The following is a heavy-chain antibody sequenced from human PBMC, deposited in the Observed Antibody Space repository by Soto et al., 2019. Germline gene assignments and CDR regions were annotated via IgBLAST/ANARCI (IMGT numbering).Heavy chain of an antibody. V-gene: IGHV1-18*04. CDR2: ISGHNGKT. Sequence: QVPLEQSASEAKKPGASVKLSCKAAGYTFTTYGFSWLRQAPGQGLEWMGWISGHNGKTKYAQSFQGRITMTTDTSTRTAYMELRSLRSDDTAVYYCARDRGYLHDSTGYVDHWGQGALVIVSS. J-gene: IGHJ4*02. D-gene: IGHD3-22*01. CDR1: GYTFTTYG. CDR3: ARDRGYLHDSTGYVDH.